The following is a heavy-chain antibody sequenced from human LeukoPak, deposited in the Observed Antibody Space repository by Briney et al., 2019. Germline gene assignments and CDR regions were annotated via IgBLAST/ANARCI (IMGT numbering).Heavy chain of an antibody. Sequence: SETLSLTCAVYGGSFSGYYWSWIRQPPGKGQEWIGEINHSGSTHSNPSLKSRVTISLDTSKNQFSLKLSSVTAADTAVYYCARGRWETRTIFGVVTLIFDYWGQGTLVTVSS. CDR2: INHSGST. CDR1: GGSFSGYY. CDR3: ARGRWETRTIFGVVTLIFDY. J-gene: IGHJ4*02. D-gene: IGHD3-3*01. V-gene: IGHV4-34*01.